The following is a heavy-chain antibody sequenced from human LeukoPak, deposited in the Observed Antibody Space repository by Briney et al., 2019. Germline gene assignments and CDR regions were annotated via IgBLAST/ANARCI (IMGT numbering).Heavy chain of an antibody. V-gene: IGHV4-59*01. CDR1: GGSISTYY. D-gene: IGHD3-3*01. CDR3: ARVRERITIFGVAHDAFDI. J-gene: IGHJ3*02. CDR2: IDYSAST. Sequence: SETLSLTCTVSGGSISTYYWSWIRQPPGKGLEWIAYIDYSASTNYNPSLKSRVTISVDTSKNQFSLKLSSVTAADTAVYYCARVRERITIFGVAHDAFDIWGQGTMVTVSS.